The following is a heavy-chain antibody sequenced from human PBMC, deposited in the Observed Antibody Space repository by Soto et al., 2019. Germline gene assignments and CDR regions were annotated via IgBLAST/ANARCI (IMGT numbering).Heavy chain of an antibody. CDR2: ISLYSDGT. Sequence: ASVKVSCKTSGYTFSNYGITWVRQAPGQPLEWLGWISLYSDGTNYAQKFQSRDSMTTDTSTTTAYMELRSLRSDDTAVYYCARVVPGAEAWFGPWGQGTLVTVSS. CDR1: GYTFSNYG. CDR3: ARVVPGAEAWFGP. J-gene: IGHJ5*02. V-gene: IGHV1-18*01. D-gene: IGHD2-2*01.